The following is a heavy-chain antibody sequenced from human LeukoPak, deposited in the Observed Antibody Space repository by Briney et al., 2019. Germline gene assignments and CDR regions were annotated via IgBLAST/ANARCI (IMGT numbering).Heavy chain of an antibody. J-gene: IGHJ4*02. D-gene: IGHD5-18*01. CDR2: LYSGGHT. V-gene: IGHV3-66*04. CDR1: GVTVSSNY. Sequence: GGSLRLSCAASGVTVSSNYMNWVRQAPGKGLEWVSILYSGGHTYYADPVKGRFTISRDNSKNTLYLQMNGLRAEDTAVYYCARQQDTTNPGYWGQGTLVTVSS. CDR3: ARQQDTTNPGY.